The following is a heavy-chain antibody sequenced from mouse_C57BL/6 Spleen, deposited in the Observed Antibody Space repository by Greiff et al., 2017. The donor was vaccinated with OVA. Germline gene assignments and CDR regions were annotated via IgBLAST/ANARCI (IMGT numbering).Heavy chain of an antibody. Sequence: VQLQQSGPGLVQPSQSLSITCTVSGFSLTSYGVHWVRQSPGKGLEWLGVIWRGGSTDYNAAFMSRLSITKDNSKSQVFFKMNSLQADDTAIYYCAANPDDGYPSYAMDYWGQGTSVTVAS. CDR3: AANPDDGYPSYAMDY. CDR1: GFSLTSYG. D-gene: IGHD2-3*01. V-gene: IGHV2-5*01. CDR2: IWRGGST. J-gene: IGHJ4*01.